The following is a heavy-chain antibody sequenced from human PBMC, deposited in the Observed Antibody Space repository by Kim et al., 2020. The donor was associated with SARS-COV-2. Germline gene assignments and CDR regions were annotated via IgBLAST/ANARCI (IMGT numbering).Heavy chain of an antibody. CDR1: GGSFSGYY. J-gene: IGHJ3*02. D-gene: IGHD6-13*01. V-gene: IGHV4-34*01. Sequence: SETLSLTCAVYGGSFSGYYWSWIRQPPGKGLEWIGEINHSGSTNYNPSLKSRVTISVDTSKNQFSLKLSSVTAADTAVYYCARGRIAAADAFDIWGQGTMVTVSS. CDR3: ARGRIAAADAFDI. CDR2: INHSGST.